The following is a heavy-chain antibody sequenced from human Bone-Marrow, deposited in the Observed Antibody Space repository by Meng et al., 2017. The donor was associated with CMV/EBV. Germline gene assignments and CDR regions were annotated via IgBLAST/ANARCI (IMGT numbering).Heavy chain of an antibody. CDR2: ISYDGSNK. CDR3: AKEGCGTSCYSRGIGAFDY. Sequence: GESLKISCAASGFTFSSYAMHWVRQAPGKGLEWVAVISYDGSNKYYADSVKGRFTISRDNSKNTLYLQMNSLRAEDTAVYYCAKEGCGTSCYSRGIGAFDYWGQGTLVTVSS. V-gene: IGHV3-30*04. D-gene: IGHD2-2*02. CDR1: GFTFSSYA. J-gene: IGHJ4*02.